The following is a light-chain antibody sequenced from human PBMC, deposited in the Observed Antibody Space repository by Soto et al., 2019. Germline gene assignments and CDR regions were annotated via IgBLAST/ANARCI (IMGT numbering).Light chain of an antibody. V-gene: IGKV1-5*03. CDR3: QQYDSYSHMYT. CDR1: QSISSR. J-gene: IGKJ2*01. CDR2: KAS. Sequence: DIQMTQSPSTLSASVGDRVTITCRASQSISSRLAWYQQKPGEAPKLLIYKASNLASGVPSRFSGSGSGTEFTLTISSLQPDDFARYYCQQYDSYSHMYTFGQGTNLEIK.